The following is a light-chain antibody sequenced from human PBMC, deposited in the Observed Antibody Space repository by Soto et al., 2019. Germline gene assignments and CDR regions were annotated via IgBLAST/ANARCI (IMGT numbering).Light chain of an antibody. CDR1: QTVTSNY. J-gene: IGKJ1*01. CDR2: GAS. Sequence: EIVLTQSPGTLSLSPGERATLSCRASQTVTSNYLAWYQRKPGQAPRLLIYGASSRAPDIPERFSGSGSGTDFTLTITRLEPEDFAVYFCQQYADSPSTFGQGTKVEIK. V-gene: IGKV3-20*01. CDR3: QQYADSPST.